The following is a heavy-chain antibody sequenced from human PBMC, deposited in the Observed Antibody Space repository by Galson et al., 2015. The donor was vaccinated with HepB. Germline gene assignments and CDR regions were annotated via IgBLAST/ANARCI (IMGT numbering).Heavy chain of an antibody. D-gene: IGHD4/OR15-4a*01. J-gene: IGHJ5*02. CDR3: ARDHMVNTRNWFDP. Sequence: SVKVSCKASGYRLTNYGINWIRQAPGQGLEWMGWISSYNGDTVYAQKFQDRVTMTTDTSTSTAYMELRSLRFDDTAVYYCARDHMVNTRNWFDPWGQGTLVTVSS. CDR1: GYRLTNYG. V-gene: IGHV1-18*01. CDR2: ISSYNGDT.